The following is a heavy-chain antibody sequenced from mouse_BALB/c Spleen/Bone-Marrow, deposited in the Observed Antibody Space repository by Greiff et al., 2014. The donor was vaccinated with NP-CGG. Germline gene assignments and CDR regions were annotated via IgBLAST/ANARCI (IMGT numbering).Heavy chain of an antibody. Sequence: EVKLVESGGGLVKPGGSLKLSCAASGFTFSDYYMYWVRQTPEKRLEWVATISDGGSYTYYPDSVKGRFTISRDNAKNNLYLQMGSLKSEDTAMYYCARDRRITTATYAMDYWGQGTSVTVSS. CDR2: ISDGGSYT. J-gene: IGHJ4*01. CDR1: GFTFSDYY. D-gene: IGHD1-2*01. CDR3: ARDRRITTATYAMDY. V-gene: IGHV5-4*02.